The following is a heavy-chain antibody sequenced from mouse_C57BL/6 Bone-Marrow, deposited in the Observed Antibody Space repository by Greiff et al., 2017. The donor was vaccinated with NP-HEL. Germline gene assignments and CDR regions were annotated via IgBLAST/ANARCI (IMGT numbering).Heavy chain of an antibody. J-gene: IGHJ1*03. CDR2: IRSKSSNYAT. V-gene: IGHV10-3*01. CDR3: VRDGYPTDLWYFDV. Sequence: EVKLVESGGGLVQPKGSLKLSCAASGFTFNTYAMHWVRQAPGKGLEWVARIRSKSSNYATYYADSVKDRFTISRDDSQSVLYLQMNNLKTDDTAMYYCVRDGYPTDLWYFDVWGTGTTVTVSS. D-gene: IGHD2-2*01. CDR1: GFTFNTYA.